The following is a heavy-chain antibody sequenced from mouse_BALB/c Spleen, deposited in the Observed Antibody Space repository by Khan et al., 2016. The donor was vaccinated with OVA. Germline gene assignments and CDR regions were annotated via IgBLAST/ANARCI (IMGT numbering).Heavy chain of an antibody. J-gene: IGHJ3*01. CDR3: TRQGFGAWFTY. Sequence: VQLQQSGPELMKPGASVKISCKASGYSFTTYYIHWVMQSHGKSLEWIGYIDPFSGDTTYNQKFKGKATLTVDKSSTTAYIHLSNLTSEDSAVFFCTRQGFGAWFTYWGQGTLVAVSA. CDR1: GYSFTTYY. V-gene: IGHV1S135*01. CDR2: IDPFSGDT.